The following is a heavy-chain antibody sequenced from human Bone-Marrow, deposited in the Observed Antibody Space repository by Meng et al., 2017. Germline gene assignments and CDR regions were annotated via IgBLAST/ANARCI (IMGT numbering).Heavy chain of an antibody. Sequence: QLQLQESGSGLVQPSHTLSLTCAVSGGSISSDNYPWSWIRQPPGKGLESIGYIYHSGTAYYNPSLESRVTISVDRSKNQFSLKLSSVTAADTAVYYCARGDGYNRYFDYWGQGTLVTVSS. V-gene: IGHV4-30-2*01. J-gene: IGHJ4*02. CDR3: ARGDGYNRYFDY. D-gene: IGHD5-24*01. CDR1: GGSISSDNYP. CDR2: IYHSGTA.